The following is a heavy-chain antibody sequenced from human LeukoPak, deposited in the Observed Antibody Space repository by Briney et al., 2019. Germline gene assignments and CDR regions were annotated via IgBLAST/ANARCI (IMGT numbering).Heavy chain of an antibody. Sequence: PGGSLRLSCAASGFTVSSNYMSWVRQAPGKGLEWVSVIYSGGSTYYADSVKGRFTISRDNSKNTLYLQMNSLRAEDTAVYYCASEINVRVNPYYYYYGMDVWGQGTRVTVSS. CDR1: GFTVSSNY. CDR2: IYSGGST. J-gene: IGHJ6*02. CDR3: ASEINVRVNPYYYYYGMDV. D-gene: IGHD3-3*01. V-gene: IGHV3-66*02.